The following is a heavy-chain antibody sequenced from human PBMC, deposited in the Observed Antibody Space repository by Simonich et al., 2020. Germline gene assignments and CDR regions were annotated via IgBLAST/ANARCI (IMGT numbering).Heavy chain of an antibody. Sequence: QVQLVQSGAEVKKPGASLKVSCKASGYTFTGYYMHGVRQAPGQGLKGMGGNNPNRGGTNYAQQVQGRVTMNRDTSISTADMELSRLRSDDTAVYYCARGGLGHWYFDLWGRGTLVTVSS. CDR3: ARGGLGHWYFDL. J-gene: IGHJ2*01. CDR2: NNPNRGGT. D-gene: IGHD6-25*01. CDR1: GYTFTGYY. V-gene: IGHV1-2*02.